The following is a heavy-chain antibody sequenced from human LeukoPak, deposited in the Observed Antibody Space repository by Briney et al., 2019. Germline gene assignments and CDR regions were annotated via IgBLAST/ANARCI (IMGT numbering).Heavy chain of an antibody. Sequence: PGGSLRLSCAASGFTFNDYGMHWVRQAPGKGLEWVANIKQDGSEKYYVDSVKGRFTISRDNAKNSLYLQMNSLRAEDTAVYYCARDKTTGDSWFDPWGQGTLVTVSS. V-gene: IGHV3-7*01. J-gene: IGHJ5*02. CDR3: ARDKTTGDSWFDP. CDR2: IKQDGSEK. CDR1: GFTFNDYG. D-gene: IGHD1-1*01.